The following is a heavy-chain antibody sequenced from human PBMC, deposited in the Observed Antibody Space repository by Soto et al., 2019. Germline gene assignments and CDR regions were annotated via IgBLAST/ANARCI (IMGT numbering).Heavy chain of an antibody. CDR2: IFFTGGA. Sequence: SETLSLTCTVSGGSVSTGSYDWSWIRQPPGKGLEWIGKIFFTGGAHYNPSLRNRVTMSVDTSKDQFSLTLTSVTAADTAVYYCARDGHGMDVWGQGTTVTVS. CDR1: GGSVSTGSYD. J-gene: IGHJ6*02. CDR3: ARDGHGMDV. V-gene: IGHV4-61*01.